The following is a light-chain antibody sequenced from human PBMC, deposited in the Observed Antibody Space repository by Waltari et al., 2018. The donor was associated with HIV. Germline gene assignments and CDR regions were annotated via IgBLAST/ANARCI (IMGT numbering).Light chain of an antibody. J-gene: IGLJ3*02. CDR1: VVAKNS. Sequence: SYELTQPSSVSVSPGQTARITCTGDVVAKNSARWFQQKPGQAPVLVIYKDSERPSGIPERFSGSSSGTTVTLTISGAQVEDEADYYCYSAADNIGVFGGGTKLTVL. V-gene: IGLV3-27*01. CDR3: YSAADNIGV. CDR2: KDS.